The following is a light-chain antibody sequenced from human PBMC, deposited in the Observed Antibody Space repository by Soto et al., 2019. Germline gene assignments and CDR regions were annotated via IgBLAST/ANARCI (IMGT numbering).Light chain of an antibody. CDR3: QQYGSSPRT. CDR2: GAS. Sequence: EIVLTRSPGTLSLSPGERATLSCRASQSVSSSYLAWYQQKPGQAPRLLIYGASSRATGIPDRFSGSGSGTDITLTISRLEPEDFAVYYCQQYGSSPRTFGQGTKLEIK. V-gene: IGKV3-20*01. J-gene: IGKJ2*01. CDR1: QSVSSSY.